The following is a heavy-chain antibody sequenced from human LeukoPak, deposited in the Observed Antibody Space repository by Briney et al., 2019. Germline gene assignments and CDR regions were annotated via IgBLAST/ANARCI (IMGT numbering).Heavy chain of an antibody. Sequence: PSETLSLTCAVYGGSFSGYYWSWIRQPPGKGLEWIEEINHSGSTNYNPSLKSRVTISVDTSKNQFSLKLSSVTAADTAVYYCHSGSYYLDYWGQGTLVTVSS. J-gene: IGHJ4*02. D-gene: IGHD1-26*01. CDR1: GGSFSGYY. V-gene: IGHV4-34*01. CDR2: INHSGST. CDR3: HSGSYYLDY.